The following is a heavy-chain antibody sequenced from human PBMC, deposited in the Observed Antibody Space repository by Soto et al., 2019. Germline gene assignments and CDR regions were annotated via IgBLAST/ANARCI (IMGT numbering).Heavy chain of an antibody. CDR1: GGSISSGGYS. CDR3: ARDQGIYDGGYPHYSYYYGMDV. Sequence: SETLSLTCAVSGGSISSGGYSWSWIRQPPGKGLEWIGYIYHSGSTYYNPSLKSRVTISVDRSKNQFSLKLSSVTAADTAVYYCARDQGIYDGGYPHYSYYYGMDVWGQGTTVTVSS. J-gene: IGHJ6*02. CDR2: IYHSGST. D-gene: IGHD4-17*01. V-gene: IGHV4-30-2*01.